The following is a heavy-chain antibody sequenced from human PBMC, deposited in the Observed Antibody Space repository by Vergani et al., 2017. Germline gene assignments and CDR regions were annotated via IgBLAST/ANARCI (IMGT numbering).Heavy chain of an antibody. CDR1: GYTFRNYG. V-gene: IGHV1-18*04. CDR2: ISVYNGET. J-gene: IGHJ4*02. D-gene: IGHD1-26*01. Sequence: QVQLVQSGAEVKKPGASVKVSCEGSGYTFRNYGISWVRQAPGEGLEWLGWISVYNGETKFAQKFQGRVTLTRDTSTDTAYMEMGSLRSDDTAVYYCARDRGNSGDYNFDYLGQGTLVTVSS. CDR3: ARDRGNSGDYNFDY.